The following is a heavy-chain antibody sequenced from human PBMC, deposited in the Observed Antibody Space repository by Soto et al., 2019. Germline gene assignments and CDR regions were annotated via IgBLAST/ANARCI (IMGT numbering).Heavy chain of an antibody. V-gene: IGHV3-7*02. CDR2: IRPEGSGK. Sequence: PGGSLRLSCIASGLTFSSEWMNWVRQAPGKGLEWVANIRPEGSGKHYVDSMKGRFAISRDNPKNSVYLLMNSLSVDDTALYYCMTGYGYWGLGTLVTVSS. J-gene: IGHJ4*01. CDR3: MTGYGY. D-gene: IGHD3-9*01. CDR1: GLTFSSEW.